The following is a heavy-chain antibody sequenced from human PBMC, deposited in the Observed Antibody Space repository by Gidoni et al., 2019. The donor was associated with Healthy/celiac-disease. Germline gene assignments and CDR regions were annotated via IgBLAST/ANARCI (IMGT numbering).Heavy chain of an antibody. D-gene: IGHD3-22*01. CDR1: GFTFRSYS. V-gene: IGHV3-21*01. Sequence: EVQLVESGGGLVKPGGSLRLSCAASGFTFRSYSMNWVRQAPGKGLEWVSSISSSSSYIDYADSVKGRFTISRDNAKNSLYLQMNSLRAEDTAVYYCARDMSLFYYDSSGHYYFDYWGQGTLVTVSS. CDR3: ARDMSLFYYDSSGHYYFDY. J-gene: IGHJ4*02. CDR2: ISSSSSYI.